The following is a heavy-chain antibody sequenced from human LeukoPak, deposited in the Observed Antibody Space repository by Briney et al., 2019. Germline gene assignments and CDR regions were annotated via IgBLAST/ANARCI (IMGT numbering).Heavy chain of an antibody. D-gene: IGHD4-11*01. Sequence: GGSLRLSCAASGFTSGGYGMGWVRQAPGKGLEWVSSIRAHGCNTYYADSVKGRFTMSRDNSNTMVSLQITSMTVDDTAVYYCARDIRTLEHSDYYGWFDPWGQGTLVTVSS. CDR1: GFTSGGYG. J-gene: IGHJ5*02. CDR2: IRAHGCNT. V-gene: IGHV3-23*01. CDR3: ARDIRTLEHSDYYGWFDP.